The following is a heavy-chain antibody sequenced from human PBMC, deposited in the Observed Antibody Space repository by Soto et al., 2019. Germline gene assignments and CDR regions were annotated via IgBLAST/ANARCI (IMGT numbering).Heavy chain of an antibody. CDR1: GDSINSGGYF. Sequence: SETLSLTCKVSGDSINSGGYFWSWIRQRPGKGLEWMAYIFYSGATYYSPSLRSRVTISVDTSKNQVSLTVKSVTAADTAVYYCARPYSSGWPNAFNMWGQGTQVTVSS. J-gene: IGHJ1*01. CDR3: ARPYSSGWPNAFNM. CDR2: IFYSGAT. V-gene: IGHV4-39*01. D-gene: IGHD6-19*01.